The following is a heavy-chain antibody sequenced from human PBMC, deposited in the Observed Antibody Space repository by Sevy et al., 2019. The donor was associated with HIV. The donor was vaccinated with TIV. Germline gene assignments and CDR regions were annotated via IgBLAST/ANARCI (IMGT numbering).Heavy chain of an antibody. CDR3: ARVSPGIAVAGTEYYFDY. Sequence: GGSLRLSCAASGFTFSSYWMSWVRQAPGKGLEWVANIKQDGSEKYYVDSVKGRFTISRDKAKNSLYLQMNSLRAEDTAVYYCARVSPGIAVAGTEYYFDYWGQGTLVTVSS. CDR1: GFTFSSYW. V-gene: IGHV3-7*01. CDR2: IKQDGSEK. J-gene: IGHJ4*02. D-gene: IGHD6-19*01.